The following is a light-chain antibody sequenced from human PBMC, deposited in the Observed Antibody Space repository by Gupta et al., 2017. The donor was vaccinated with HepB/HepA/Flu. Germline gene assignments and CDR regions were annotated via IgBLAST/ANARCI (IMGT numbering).Light chain of an antibody. Sequence: DIQMTQSPSSLSASVGDRVTITCRASQSINTYLNWYQQLPGKAPKLLIYAASSLLSGVPSRFRGSESGTFFTLTITSLQREDFATYYCQQSYTTPGVTFGQGTRLEIK. CDR1: QSINTY. J-gene: IGKJ5*01. V-gene: IGKV1-39*01. CDR2: AAS. CDR3: QQSYTTPGVT.